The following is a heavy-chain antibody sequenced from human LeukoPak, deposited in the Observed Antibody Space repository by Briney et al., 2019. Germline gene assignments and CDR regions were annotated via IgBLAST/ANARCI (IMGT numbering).Heavy chain of an antibody. J-gene: IGHJ6*03. CDR1: GFSFSAYA. V-gene: IGHV3-23*01. Sequence: GGSLRLSCAASGFSFSAYAMSWVRQAPGKGLEWVSAISGSGGSTYYADSVKGRFTISRDNSKNTLYLQMNSLRAEDTAVYYCARGVNVMDVWGKGTTVTISS. D-gene: IGHD3-22*01. CDR3: ARGVNVMDV. CDR2: ISGSGGST.